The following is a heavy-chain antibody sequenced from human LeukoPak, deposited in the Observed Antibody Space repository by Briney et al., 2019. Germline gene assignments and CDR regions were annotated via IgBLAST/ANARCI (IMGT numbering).Heavy chain of an antibody. Sequence: PEASVKVSCKASGYTFTGYFMHWVRQAPGQGLEWRGWINPNSGGTNYAQKFQGRVTMTRDTSISTAYMELSRLRSDDTAVYYCARDLDCSTISCYPGYFDYWGQGTLVTVSS. CDR3: ARDLDCSTISCYPGYFDY. J-gene: IGHJ4*02. V-gene: IGHV1-2*02. CDR1: GYTFTGYF. CDR2: INPNSGGT. D-gene: IGHD2-2*01.